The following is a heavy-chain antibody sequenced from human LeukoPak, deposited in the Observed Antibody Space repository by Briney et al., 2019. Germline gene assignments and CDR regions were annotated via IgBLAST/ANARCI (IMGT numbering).Heavy chain of an antibody. CDR3: ARIGEIGYNGYED. CDR2: INNSGST. J-gene: IGHJ4*02. CDR1: GWSFSSYS. Sequence: PWGSLTLTCAAYGWSFSSYSWSWIRQPPGKGLEWVGGINNSGSTNYNPSLKSRVTISVDTSKNQVYLKLSSVTAADTAVYYCARIGEIGYNGYEDWGQGTLVTVSS. V-gene: IGHV4-34*01. D-gene: IGHD5-12*01.